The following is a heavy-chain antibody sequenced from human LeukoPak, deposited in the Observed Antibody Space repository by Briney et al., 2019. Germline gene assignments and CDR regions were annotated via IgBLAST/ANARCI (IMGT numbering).Heavy chain of an antibody. J-gene: IGHJ3*02. V-gene: IGHV4-59*08. CDR3: AVVVIANDAFDI. D-gene: IGHD2-21*01. Sequence: SETLSLTCTVSGGSISSYYWSWIQQPPGKGLEWIGYIYYSGSTNYNPSLKSRVTISVDTSKNQFSLKLSSVTAADTAVYYCAVVVIANDAFDIWGQGTMVTVSS. CDR1: GGSISSYY. CDR2: IYYSGST.